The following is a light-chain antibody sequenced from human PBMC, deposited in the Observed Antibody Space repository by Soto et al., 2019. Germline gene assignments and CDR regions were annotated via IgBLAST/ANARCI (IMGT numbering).Light chain of an antibody. CDR1: QSVSSTY. J-gene: IGKJ5*01. V-gene: IGKV3-20*01. CDR3: KQYCIQPIT. Sequence: EIGVTQSQGTLSLSTGERATLSCRARQSVSSTYLAWYHQKPGQAPRLLLYGASSRATGIPDRFSGRGSGTDFTLTIIRLETADCAGYYCKQYCIQPITSGKGTRLEIK. CDR2: GAS.